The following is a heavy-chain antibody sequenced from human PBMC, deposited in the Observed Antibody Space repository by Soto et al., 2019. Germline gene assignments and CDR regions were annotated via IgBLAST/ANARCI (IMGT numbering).Heavy chain of an antibody. CDR1: GFTFSSYA. V-gene: IGHV3-23*01. J-gene: IGHJ4*02. CDR2: ISGSGGST. CDR3: AKPIVRNPTSSSWYRD. D-gene: IGHD6-13*01. Sequence: GGSLRLSCAASGFTFSSYAMSWVRQAPGKGLEWVSAISGSGGSTYYADSVKGRFTISRDNSKNTLYLQMNSLRAEDTAVYYCAKPIVRNPTSSSWYRDWGQGTLVTVSS.